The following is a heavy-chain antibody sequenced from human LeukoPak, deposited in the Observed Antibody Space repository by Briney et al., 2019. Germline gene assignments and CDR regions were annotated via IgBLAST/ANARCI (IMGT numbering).Heavy chain of an antibody. J-gene: IGHJ4*02. CDR2: ISWNSGSI. CDR3: AKAVRYCSSTSCSYGVDY. D-gene: IGHD2-2*01. CDR1: GFTFDDYA. Sequence: PGGSLTLSCAASGFTFDDYAMHWVRQAPGKGLEWVSGISWNSGSIGYADSVKGRFTISRDNAKNSLYLQMNSLSAEDTALYYCAKAVRYCSSTSCSYGVDYWGQGTLVTVSS. V-gene: IGHV3-9*01.